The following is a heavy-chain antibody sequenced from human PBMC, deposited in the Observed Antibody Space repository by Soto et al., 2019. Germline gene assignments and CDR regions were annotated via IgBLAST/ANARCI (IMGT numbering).Heavy chain of an antibody. J-gene: IGHJ4*02. CDR1: GFVFGNYA. Sequence: QVQLVESGGGVVQPGRSLRLSCAASGFVFGNYAMHWVRQAPGKGPEWMTVIGHDGINKYYADSVRGRFTISRDDSKNTLYLQMNSLRVEDSAVYYCARDPVPCAPDYFDCWGQGTLVTVSS. CDR3: ARDPVPCAPDYFDC. CDR2: IGHDGINK. V-gene: IGHV3-30*04. D-gene: IGHD4-17*01.